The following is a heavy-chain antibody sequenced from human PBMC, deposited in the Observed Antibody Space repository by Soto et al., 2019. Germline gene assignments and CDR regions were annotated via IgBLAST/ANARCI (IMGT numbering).Heavy chain of an antibody. CDR3: AKDYYDSSGPPGAFDI. V-gene: IGHV3-23*01. D-gene: IGHD3-22*01. Sequence: VGSLRLSGAASGFTFSSYAMSWVRQAPGKGLEWVSSISGSGGRTYFADSVKGRFTISRDNSKNTLFLQMNSLRAEDTAVYYCAKDYYDSSGPPGAFDIWGQGTMVTVSS. CDR1: GFTFSSYA. J-gene: IGHJ3*02. CDR2: ISGSGGRT.